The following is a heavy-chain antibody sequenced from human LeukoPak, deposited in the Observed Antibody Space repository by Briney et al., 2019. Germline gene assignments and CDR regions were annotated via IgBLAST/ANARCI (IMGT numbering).Heavy chain of an antibody. J-gene: IGHJ4*02. V-gene: IGHV4-59*01. Sequence: PSETLSLTCTVSGGSISSYYWSWIRQPPGKGLEWIGYIYYSGSTNYNPSLKSRVTISVDTSKNQFSLKLSSVTAADTAVYYCARGGSRSSSWFYFDYRGQGSLVTVSS. CDR2: IYYSGST. CDR1: GGSISSYY. CDR3: ARGGSRSSSWFYFDY. D-gene: IGHD6-13*01.